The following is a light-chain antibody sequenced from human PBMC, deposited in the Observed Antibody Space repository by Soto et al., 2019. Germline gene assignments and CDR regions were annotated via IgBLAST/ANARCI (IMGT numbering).Light chain of an antibody. CDR2: GAS. CDR3: QQYNNWPPYT. CDR1: QSVSSN. V-gene: IGKV3-15*01. Sequence: EIVMTQSPATLSVSPGERATLSCRASQSVSSNLAWHQQKPGQAPRLLIYGASTRATGIPARFSGSGSGTELSLTISSLLSEDFVVYYCQQYNNWPPYTFGQGTKLEIK. J-gene: IGKJ2*01.